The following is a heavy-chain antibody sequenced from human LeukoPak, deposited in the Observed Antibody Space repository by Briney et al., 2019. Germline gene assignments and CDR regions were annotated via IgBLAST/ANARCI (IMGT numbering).Heavy chain of an antibody. CDR1: GFTFNSYG. D-gene: IGHD1-26*01. J-gene: IGHJ1*01. CDR3: ARGAGSYYGYFQS. CDR2: ISSSYSTI. V-gene: IGHV3-48*04. Sequence: GRSLRLSCAASGFTFNSYGMHWVRQAPGKGLEWVSYISSSYSTIFYADSVKGRFTISRDNAKNSLYLQMNSLRAEDTAVYFCARGAGSYYGYFQSWGQGTLVAVSS.